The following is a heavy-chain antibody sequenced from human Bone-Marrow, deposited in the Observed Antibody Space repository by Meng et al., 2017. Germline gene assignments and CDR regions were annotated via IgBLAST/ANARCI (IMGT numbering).Heavy chain of an antibody. CDR3: ARGPEYYHSSTYLTNFDY. CDR2: ISPYSGGT. V-gene: IGHV1-2*06. D-gene: IGHD3-22*01. J-gene: IGHJ4*02. Sequence: QVQLVQSGAEVKKPGASVKVSCKASGYSFSGYYIHWVRQAPGQGLEWVGRISPYSGGTNYAQNFKGRVTLSSHTSISTAYMDLSRLRSDDTAVYYCARGPEYYHSSTYLTNFDYWGQGTLVTVSS. CDR1: GYSFSGYY.